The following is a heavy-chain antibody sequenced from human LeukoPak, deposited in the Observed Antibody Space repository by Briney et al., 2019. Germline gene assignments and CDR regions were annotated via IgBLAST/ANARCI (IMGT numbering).Heavy chain of an antibody. D-gene: IGHD6-13*01. CDR3: ARGAAAAYDAFDI. V-gene: IGHV3-21*01. Sequence: GGSLRLPCAASGFTFSSYSMNWVRQAPGKGLEWVSSISSSSYIYYADSVKGRFTISRDNAKNSLYLQMNSLRAEDTAVYYCARGAAAAYDAFDIWGQGTMVTVSS. CDR1: GFTFSSYS. J-gene: IGHJ3*02. CDR2: ISSSSYI.